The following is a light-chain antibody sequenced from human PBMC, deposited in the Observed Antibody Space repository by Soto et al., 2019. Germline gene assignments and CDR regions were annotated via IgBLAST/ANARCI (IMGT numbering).Light chain of an antibody. CDR2: AAS. CDR1: QSISSY. CDR3: HQSYSAPWS. V-gene: IGKV1-39*01. J-gene: IGKJ1*01. Sequence: DIQVTQSPSSLSASVGDRVTITCRASQSISSYLNWYRQKPGRAPNLLIYAASKLQSGVPSRFSGSGSGTDFTLTISSLQPVDFAIYYCHQSYSAPWSFGQGTKVAIK.